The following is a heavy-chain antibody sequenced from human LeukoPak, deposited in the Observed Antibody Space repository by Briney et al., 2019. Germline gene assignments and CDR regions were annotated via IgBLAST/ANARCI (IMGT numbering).Heavy chain of an antibody. CDR3: ATSGSWELLHPLDY. D-gene: IGHD1-26*01. Sequence: ASVRVSCKASGYTFTSYDINWVRQATGQGLEWMGWINPNSGNTGYAQKFQGRVTMTRDTSISTAYMELSRLRSDDTAVYYCATSGSWELLHPLDYWGQGTLVTVSS. V-gene: IGHV1-8*01. CDR1: GYTFTSYD. CDR2: INPNSGNT. J-gene: IGHJ4*02.